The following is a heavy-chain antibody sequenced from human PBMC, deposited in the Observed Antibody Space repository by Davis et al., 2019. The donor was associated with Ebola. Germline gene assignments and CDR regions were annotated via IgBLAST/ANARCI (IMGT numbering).Heavy chain of an antibody. CDR3: ARGSSKAYYYYGMDV. CDR2: INAVNGNT. D-gene: IGHD6-6*01. V-gene: IGHV1-3*01. J-gene: IGHJ6*02. Sequence: AASVTVSCKASGYTFTSYAMHWVRQAPGQRLEWMGWINAVNGNTNYSQKFQGRVTITRDTSASTAYMELSSLRSEDTAVYYCARGSSKAYYYYGMDVWGQGTTVTVSS. CDR1: GYTFTSYA.